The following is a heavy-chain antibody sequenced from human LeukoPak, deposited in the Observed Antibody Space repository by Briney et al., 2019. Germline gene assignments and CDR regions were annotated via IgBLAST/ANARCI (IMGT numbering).Heavy chain of an antibody. V-gene: IGHV3-15*01. J-gene: IGHJ6*02. D-gene: IGHD3-10*01. CDR2: IKSKTDGGTT. Sequence: GGSLRLSCAASGFTFSNAWMSWVRQAPGKGLEWVGRIKSKTDGGTTDYIAPVKGRFTISRDDSKNTLYLQMNSLKTEDTAVYCTTGPFDYYGSASYLANGMDVWGQGTTVTVSS. CDR3: TTGPFDYYGSASYLANGMDV. CDR1: GFTFSNAW.